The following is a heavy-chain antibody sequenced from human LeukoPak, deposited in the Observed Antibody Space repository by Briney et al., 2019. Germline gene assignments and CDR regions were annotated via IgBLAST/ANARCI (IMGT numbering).Heavy chain of an antibody. CDR3: ARGGVDI. V-gene: IGHV3-30*03. D-gene: IGHD3-16*01. J-gene: IGHJ3*02. Sequence: GRSLRLSCAASGFSFSNYGMHWVRQAPGKGLEWMGVIPYDGSKKYYADSVKGRFTISRDNSKSTLYLQMNSLRVEDTAVYYCARGGVDIWGQGTMVTVSS. CDR2: IPYDGSKK. CDR1: GFSFSNYG.